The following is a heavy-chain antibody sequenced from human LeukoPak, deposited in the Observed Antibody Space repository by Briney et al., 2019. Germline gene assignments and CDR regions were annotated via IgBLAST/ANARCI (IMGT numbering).Heavy chain of an antibody. V-gene: IGHV4-31*03. CDR2: IYYSGST. J-gene: IGHJ5*02. CDR1: GGSISSGGYY. Sequence: LSLTCTASGGSISSGGYYWSWIRQHPGKGLEWIGYIYYSGSTYYNPSLKSRVTISVDTSKNQFSPKLSSVTAADTAVYYCARLAAAAPQGFDPWGQGTLVTVSS. D-gene: IGHD6-13*01. CDR3: ARLAAAAPQGFDP.